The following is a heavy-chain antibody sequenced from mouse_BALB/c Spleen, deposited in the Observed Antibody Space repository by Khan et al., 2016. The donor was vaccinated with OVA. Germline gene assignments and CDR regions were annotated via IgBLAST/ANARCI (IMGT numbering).Heavy chain of an antibody. J-gene: IGHJ2*02. CDR1: GFNIKDNH. Sequence: VQLKQSGAELVKPGASVKLSCTASGFNIKDNHMNWVKQRPEQGLEWIGRIDPANDNSKYDPRFQGKATITADTSSNTAYLHLSSLTSEDTAVYYCAHAGTGDYLDYWGQGTSLTVSS. D-gene: IGHD4-1*01. CDR2: IDPANDNS. V-gene: IGHV14-3*02. CDR3: AHAGTGDYLDY.